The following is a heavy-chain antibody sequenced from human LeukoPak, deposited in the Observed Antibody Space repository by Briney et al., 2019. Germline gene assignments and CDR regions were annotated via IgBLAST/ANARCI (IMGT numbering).Heavy chain of an antibody. J-gene: IGHJ5*02. CDR1: GYTFTSYG. Sequence: APVKVSCKASGYTFTSYGISWVRQAPGQGLEWMGWISAYNGNTNYAQKLQGRVTMTTDTSTSTAYMELRSLRSDDTAVYYCARDRSGCSSTSCQKPYNWFDPWGQGTLVTVSS. CDR3: ARDRSGCSSTSCQKPYNWFDP. D-gene: IGHD2-2*01. CDR2: ISAYNGNT. V-gene: IGHV1-18*01.